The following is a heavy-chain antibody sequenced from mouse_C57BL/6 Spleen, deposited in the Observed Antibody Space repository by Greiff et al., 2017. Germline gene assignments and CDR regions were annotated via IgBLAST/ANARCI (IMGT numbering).Heavy chain of an antibody. CDR2: INPNYGTT. V-gene: IGHV1-39*01. Sequence: VQLQQSGPELVKPGASVKISCKASGYSFTDSNMNWVKQSNGKSLEWIGVINPNYGTTSYNQKFKGKAPLTVDQSSSTAYMQLNSLTSEDYAVYYCATLYYGSSLYFDYWGQGTTLTVSS. CDR3: ATLYYGSSLYFDY. D-gene: IGHD1-1*01. CDR1: GYSFTDSN. J-gene: IGHJ2*01.